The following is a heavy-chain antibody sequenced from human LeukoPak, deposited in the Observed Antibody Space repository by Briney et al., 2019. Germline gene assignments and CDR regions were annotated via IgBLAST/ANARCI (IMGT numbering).Heavy chain of an antibody. CDR3: ARSSGPLGWPSGSYYDY. Sequence: ASVKVSCKASGGTFSSYAISWVRQAPGQGLELMGRIIPIFGTANYGKKFQGRVTITTDESTSTAYMELSSLRSEDTAVYYCARSSGPLGWPSGSYYDYWGQGTLVTVSS. V-gene: IGHV1-69*05. D-gene: IGHD1-26*01. CDR2: IIPIFGTA. CDR1: GGTFSSYA. J-gene: IGHJ4*02.